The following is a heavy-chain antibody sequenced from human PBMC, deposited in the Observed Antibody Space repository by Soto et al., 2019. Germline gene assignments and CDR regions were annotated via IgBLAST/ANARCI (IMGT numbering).Heavy chain of an antibody. CDR2: ISGSGGST. J-gene: IGHJ3*02. CDR3: ANGGGGFHAFDI. V-gene: IGHV3-23*01. D-gene: IGHD3-16*01. Sequence: GGSLRLSCAASGFTFSSYAMSWVRQAPGKGLEWVSAISGSGGSTYYADSVKGRFTISRDNSKNTLYLQMNSLRAEDTAVYYCANGGGGFHAFDIWGQGTMVTVSS. CDR1: GFTFSSYA.